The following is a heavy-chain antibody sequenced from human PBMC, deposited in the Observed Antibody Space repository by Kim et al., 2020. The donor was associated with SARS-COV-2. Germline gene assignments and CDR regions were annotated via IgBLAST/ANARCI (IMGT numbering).Heavy chain of an antibody. V-gene: IGHV1-3*01. J-gene: IGHJ3*02. CDR2: INAGNGNT. D-gene: IGHD2-15*01. Sequence: ASVKVSCKASGYTFTSYAMHWVRQAPGQRLEWMGWINAGNGNTKYSQKFQGRVTITRDTSASTAYMELSSLRSEDTAVYYCARGPEECSGGSCYDLSAIWGQGTMVTVSS. CDR1: GYTFTSYA. CDR3: ARGPEECSGGSCYDLSAI.